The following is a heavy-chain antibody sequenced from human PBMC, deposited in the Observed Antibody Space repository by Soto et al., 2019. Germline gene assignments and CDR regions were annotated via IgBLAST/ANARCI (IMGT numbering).Heavy chain of an antibody. D-gene: IGHD2-2*02. CDR3: ARGRHCSSTSCYMRYYYYGMDV. J-gene: IGHJ6*02. CDR2: INHSGGT. V-gene: IGHV4-34*01. CDR1: GGSFSGYY. Sequence: ASETLSLTCAVYGGSFSGYYWSWIRQPPGKGLEWIGEINHSGGTNYNPSLKSRVTISVDTSKNQFSLKLSSVTAADTAVYYCARGRHCSSTSCYMRYYYYGMDVWGQGTTVTVSS.